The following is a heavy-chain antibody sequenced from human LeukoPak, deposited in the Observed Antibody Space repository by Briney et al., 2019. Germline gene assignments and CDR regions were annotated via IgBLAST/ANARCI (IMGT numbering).Heavy chain of an antibody. Sequence: GGSLRLSCAATGFTFSSYGMHWVRQAPGKGLEWVAVISYDGSNKYYADSVKGRFTISRDNSKNTLYLQMNSLRAEDTAAYYCAKDALGYWSQGTLVTVSS. CDR3: AKDALGY. CDR1: GFTFSSYG. J-gene: IGHJ4*02. CDR2: ISYDGSNK. D-gene: IGHD3-16*01. V-gene: IGHV3-30*18.